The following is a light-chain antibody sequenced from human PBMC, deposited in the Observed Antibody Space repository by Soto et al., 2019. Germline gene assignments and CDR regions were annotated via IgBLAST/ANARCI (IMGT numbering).Light chain of an antibody. CDR2: AAS. Sequence: DIQMTQSPSSLSASVGDTITITCRSSQSLSSYLNWYQQKPGKAPKLLIYAASSLHSGVPSRFSRSGSGTDVTLTISSLQPADFATYYCQQSYSTTRLTFGGGTKVEI. CDR1: QSLSSY. J-gene: IGKJ4*01. CDR3: QQSYSTTRLT. V-gene: IGKV1-39*01.